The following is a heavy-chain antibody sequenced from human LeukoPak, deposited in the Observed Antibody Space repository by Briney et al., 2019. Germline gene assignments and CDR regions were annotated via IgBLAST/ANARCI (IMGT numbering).Heavy chain of an antibody. CDR3: ARGPQPTYYYYDSSGYYDY. J-gene: IGHJ4*02. V-gene: IGHV4-59*11. Sequence: SETLSLTCAVSGASISSHYWSWIRQPPGKGLEWIGYTSGSISDNPSLKSRVAVSVDPSQNQVSLSLTSVTAADTAVYYCARGPQPTYYYYDSSGYYDYWGQGTLVTVSS. D-gene: IGHD3-22*01. CDR2: TSGSI. CDR1: GASISSHY.